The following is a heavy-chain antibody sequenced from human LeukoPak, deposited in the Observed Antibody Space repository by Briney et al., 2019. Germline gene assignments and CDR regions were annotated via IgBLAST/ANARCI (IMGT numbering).Heavy chain of an antibody. Sequence: GGSLRLSCAASGFTFSSYWMSWVRQAPGKGLEWVANIKQDGSEKYYVDSVKGRFTISRDNVKNSLYLQMNSLRAEDTAVYYCARVVPALGLWFGELFGYFDYWGQGTLVTVSS. J-gene: IGHJ4*02. CDR2: IKQDGSEK. CDR3: ARVVPALGLWFGELFGYFDY. V-gene: IGHV3-7*01. CDR1: GFTFSSYW. D-gene: IGHD3-10*01.